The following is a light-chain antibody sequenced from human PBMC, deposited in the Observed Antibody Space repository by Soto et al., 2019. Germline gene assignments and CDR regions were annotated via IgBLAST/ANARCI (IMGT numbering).Light chain of an antibody. CDR1: GSNIGSNY. Sequence: QSVLTQPPSASGTPGQRVTISCSGGGSNIGSNYVFWYQHLPGTAPKLLIYRNNQRPSGVPDRFSGSKSGTSASLAISGLRSEDETDYYCAAWDDSLSGVVFGGGTKLTVL. CDR3: AAWDDSLSGVV. V-gene: IGLV1-47*01. CDR2: RNN. J-gene: IGLJ2*01.